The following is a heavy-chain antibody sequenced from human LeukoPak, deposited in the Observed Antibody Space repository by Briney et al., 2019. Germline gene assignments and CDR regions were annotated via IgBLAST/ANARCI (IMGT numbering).Heavy chain of an antibody. D-gene: IGHD1-7*01. Sequence: SETLSLTCTVSGGSISSGGYYWSWIRQHPEKGLEWIGYIYYSGSTYYNPSLKSRVTISVDTSKNQFSLKLSSVTAADTAVYYCARDRGTGTTYYYYGMDVWGQGTTVTVSS. V-gene: IGHV4-31*03. CDR3: ARDRGTGTTYYYYGMDV. J-gene: IGHJ6*02. CDR2: IYYSGST. CDR1: GGSISSGGYY.